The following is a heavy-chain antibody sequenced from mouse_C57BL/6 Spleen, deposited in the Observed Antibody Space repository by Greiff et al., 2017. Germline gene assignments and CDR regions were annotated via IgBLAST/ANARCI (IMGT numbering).Heavy chain of an antibody. V-gene: IGHV1-39*01. CDR1: GYSFTDYN. CDR2: INPKYGTT. D-gene: IGHD2-4*01. CDR3: ARSMITPYYFDY. J-gene: IGHJ2*01. Sequence: EVQLQQSGPELVKPGASVKISCKASGYSFTDYNMNWVKQSNGKSLEWIGVINPKYGTTSYNQKFKGKATLTVDKSSSTAYMQLNSLTSEYSAVYYGARSMITPYYFDYWGQGTTLTVSS.